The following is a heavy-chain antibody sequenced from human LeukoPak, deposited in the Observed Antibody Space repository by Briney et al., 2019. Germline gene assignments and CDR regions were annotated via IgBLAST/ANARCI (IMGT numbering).Heavy chain of an antibody. Sequence: SETLSLTCAVYGGSFSGYYWSWIRQPPGKGLEWIGEINHSGSTSYNPSLKSRVTISVDTSKNQFSLKLSSVTAADTAVYYCARGRQDVTMIVVVMTAVSYYLDVWGKGTTVTVS. V-gene: IGHV4-34*01. J-gene: IGHJ6*03. CDR2: INHSGST. D-gene: IGHD3-22*01. CDR1: GGSFSGYY. CDR3: ARGRQDVTMIVVVMTAVSYYLDV.